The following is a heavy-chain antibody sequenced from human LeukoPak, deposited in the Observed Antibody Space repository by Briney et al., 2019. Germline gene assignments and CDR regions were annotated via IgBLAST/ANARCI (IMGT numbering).Heavy chain of an antibody. CDR2: INTGNGDT. V-gene: IGHV1-3*04. CDR1: GCTFTSYP. Sequence: ASVKVSCKASGCTFTSYPIHWVRQAPGQRLEWMGWINTGNGDTKYSQRFQGRVTTTRDTSASTAFMELSSLRSEDTAVYYCARDQGGQLWFWGQGILVTVSS. CDR3: ARDQGGQLWF. J-gene: IGHJ4*02. D-gene: IGHD5-18*01.